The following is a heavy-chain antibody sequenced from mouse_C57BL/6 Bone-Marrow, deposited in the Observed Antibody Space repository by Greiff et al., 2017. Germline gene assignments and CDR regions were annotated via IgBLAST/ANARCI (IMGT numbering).Heavy chain of an antibody. Sequence: EVQLQESGGGLVKPGGSLKLSCAASGFTFSDYGMHWVRQAPEKGLEWVAYISSGSSTIYYADPVKGRFTISRDHAKNTLFVQMTSLRSEDTAMYYCDRGHYGSPWDLDVWGTGTTVTVSS. J-gene: IGHJ1*03. CDR3: DRGHYGSPWDLDV. V-gene: IGHV5-17*01. CDR2: ISSGSSTI. D-gene: IGHD1-1*01. CDR1: GFTFSDYG.